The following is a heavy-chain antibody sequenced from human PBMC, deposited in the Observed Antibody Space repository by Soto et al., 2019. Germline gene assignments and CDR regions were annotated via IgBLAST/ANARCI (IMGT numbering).Heavy chain of an antibody. CDR1: GGTFITYP. Sequence: QVQLVQSGAEVKNPGSSVKVSCKASGGTFITYPINWVRQAPGQGLEWMGGTIPMFGTSNYAQKFQGRVTITADESTSTAYMALSSLRSEDTAVYYCARCNTSWYGGYYGLDVWGQGTTVTVSS. V-gene: IGHV1-69*01. CDR3: ARCNTSWYGGYYGLDV. CDR2: TIPMFGTS. J-gene: IGHJ6*02. D-gene: IGHD2-2*01.